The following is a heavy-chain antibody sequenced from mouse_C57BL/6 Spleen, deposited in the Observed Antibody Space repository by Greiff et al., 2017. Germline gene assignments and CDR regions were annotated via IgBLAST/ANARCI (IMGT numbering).Heavy chain of an antibody. D-gene: IGHD2-3*01. J-gene: IGHJ4*01. CDR2: INPSSGYT. CDR3: ASDGYPPMGY. Sequence: LVESGAELARPGASVKMSCKASGYTFTSYTMHWVKQRPGQGLEWIGYINPSSGYTKYNQKFKDKATLTADKSSRTAYMQPSSLTSEDSAVYYCASDGYPPMGYWGQGTSVTVSS. CDR1: GYTFTSYT. V-gene: IGHV1-4*01.